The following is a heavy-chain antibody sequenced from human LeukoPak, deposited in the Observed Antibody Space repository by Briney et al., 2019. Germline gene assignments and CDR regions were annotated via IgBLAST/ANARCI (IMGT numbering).Heavy chain of an antibody. Sequence: SETLSLTCTVSGGSISSSSYYWGWIRQPPGQGLEWIGTIYCSGYTYSNPSLKSRVTISVDTSKNQFSLNLSSVTAADTAVYYCANAPTFYGPGSFDYWGQGTLVTVSS. J-gene: IGHJ4*02. CDR2: IYCSGYT. V-gene: IGHV4-39*01. CDR3: ANAPTFYGPGSFDY. CDR1: GGSISSSSYY. D-gene: IGHD3-16*01.